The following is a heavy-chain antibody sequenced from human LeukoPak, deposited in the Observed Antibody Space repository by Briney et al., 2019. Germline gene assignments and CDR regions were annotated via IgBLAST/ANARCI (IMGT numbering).Heavy chain of an antibody. J-gene: IGHJ4*02. V-gene: IGHV1-46*01. Sequence: ASVKVSCKASGYTFTSYYMHWVRQAPGQGLEWMGIINPSGGSTSYAEKFQGRVTMTRDTSNSTVYMELSSLRAEDTAVYYCARDRCPKCYDSSGYYYWGQGTLVTVSS. D-gene: IGHD3-22*01. CDR1: GYTFTSYY. CDR2: INPSGGST. CDR3: ARDRCPKCYDSSGYYY.